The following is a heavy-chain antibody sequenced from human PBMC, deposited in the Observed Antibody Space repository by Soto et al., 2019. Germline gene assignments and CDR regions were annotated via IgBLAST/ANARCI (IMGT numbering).Heavy chain of an antibody. CDR2: ISNTGRST. CDR3: AKEVGGGYYGGFDY. J-gene: IGHJ4*02. V-gene: IGHV3-23*01. Sequence: EVQLLESGGGLIQPGGSLRLSCEASGFTFSSYAMAWVRQAPGKGLEWVSAISNTGRSTYYADSVKGRLTISRDNSKNSLYLQLSSLRVEDTAIYYCAKEVGGGYYGGFDYWGQGALVTVSS. CDR1: GFTFSSYA. D-gene: IGHD1-26*01.